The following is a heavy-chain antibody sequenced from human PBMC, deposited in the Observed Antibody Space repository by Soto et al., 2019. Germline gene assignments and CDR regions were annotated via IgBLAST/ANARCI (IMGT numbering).Heavy chain of an antibody. Sequence: ESGGGVVQPGRSLRLSCAASGFTFSSYAMHWVRQAPGKGLEWVAVISYDGSNKYYADSVKGRFTISRDNSKNTLYLQMNSLRAEDTAVYYCARWHSGSAFDIWGQGTMVTVSS. CDR1: GFTFSSYA. J-gene: IGHJ3*02. CDR2: ISYDGSNK. D-gene: IGHD3-10*01. CDR3: ARWHSGSAFDI. V-gene: IGHV3-30-3*01.